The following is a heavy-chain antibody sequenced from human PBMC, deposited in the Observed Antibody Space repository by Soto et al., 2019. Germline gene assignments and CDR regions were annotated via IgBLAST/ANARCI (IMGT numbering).Heavy chain of an antibody. D-gene: IGHD1-26*01. Sequence: QITLKESGPTLVKPTQTLTLTCTFSGFSLSTSGVGVGWIRQPPGKALEWLALIYWDDDKRYSPSLTSRLTITNATSENQVVLTMTNMDPVDTATYYCALYYATGGLDWFDPWGQGTLVTVSS. CDR2: IYWDDDK. CDR3: ALYYATGGLDWFDP. J-gene: IGHJ5*02. CDR1: GFSLSTSGVG. V-gene: IGHV2-5*02.